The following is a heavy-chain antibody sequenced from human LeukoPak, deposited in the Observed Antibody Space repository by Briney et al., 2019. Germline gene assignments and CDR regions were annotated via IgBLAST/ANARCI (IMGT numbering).Heavy chain of an antibody. J-gene: IGHJ3*02. CDR1: GFFFINYA. CDR3: AQKFYHDSHGYYVFDI. V-gene: IGHV3-33*06. CDR2: IWFDGSNR. D-gene: IGHD3-22*01. Sequence: GGSLRLSCAAAGFFFINYAIHWVRQAPGKGLEWVAVIWFDGSNRYYADSVKVRFTISRDNSKNILYLQINSLRGEDTALYYCAQKFYHDSHGYYVFDIWGQGPMVSLFS.